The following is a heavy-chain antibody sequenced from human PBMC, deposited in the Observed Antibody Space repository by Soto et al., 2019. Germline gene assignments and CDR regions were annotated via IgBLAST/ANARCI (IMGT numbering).Heavy chain of an antibody. CDR2: MNNDGSCI. V-gene: IGHV3-74*01. D-gene: IGHD6-13*01. CDR1: GFTFSSYW. CDR3: VRGGYMHACDI. J-gene: IGHJ3*02. Sequence: EVQLVESGGGLVQPGGSLRLSCAASGFTFSSYWMYWVRQAPGKGLEWVSHMNNDGSCIIYAESVKGRFTFSRDNAKNTLYLQMNSLRAEDTAVYYCVRGGYMHACDIWGQGTMVTVSS.